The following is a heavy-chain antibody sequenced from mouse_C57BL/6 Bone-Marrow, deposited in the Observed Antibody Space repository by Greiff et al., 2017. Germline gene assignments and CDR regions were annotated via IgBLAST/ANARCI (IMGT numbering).Heavy chain of an antibody. Sequence: QVQLKQPGAELVKPGASVKLSCKASGYTFTSYWMHWVKQRPGQGLEWIGMIHPNSGSTNYNEKFKSKATLTVDKSSSTAYMQLSSLTSEDSAVYYCARPYGNYGDYWGQGTTLTVSS. CDR1: GYTFTSYW. CDR3: ARPYGNYGDY. J-gene: IGHJ2*01. V-gene: IGHV1-64*01. CDR2: IHPNSGST. D-gene: IGHD2-1*01.